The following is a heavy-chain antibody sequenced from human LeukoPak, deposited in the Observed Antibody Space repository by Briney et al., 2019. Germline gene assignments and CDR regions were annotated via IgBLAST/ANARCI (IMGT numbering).Heavy chain of an antibody. Sequence: GGSLRLSCAASGFTFSSYSMNWVRQASGKGLEWVSSISSSSSYIYYADSVKGRFTISRDNAKNSLYLQMNSLRAEDTAVYYCAREPVLLWFGELSDWGQGTLVTVSS. D-gene: IGHD3-10*01. V-gene: IGHV3-21*01. CDR2: ISSSSSYI. J-gene: IGHJ4*02. CDR1: GFTFSSYS. CDR3: AREPVLLWFGELSD.